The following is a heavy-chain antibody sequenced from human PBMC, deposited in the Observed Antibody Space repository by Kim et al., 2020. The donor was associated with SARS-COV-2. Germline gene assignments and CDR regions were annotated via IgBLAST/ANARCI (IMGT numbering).Heavy chain of an antibody. Sequence: ASVKVSCKASGYTFTSYAMHWVRQAPGQRLEWMGWINAGNGNTKYSQKFQGRVTITRDTSASTAYMELSSLRSEDTAVYYCARGEAARPDLGYWGQGTLVTVSS. CDR2: INAGNGNT. J-gene: IGHJ4*02. D-gene: IGHD6-6*01. V-gene: IGHV1-3*01. CDR1: GYTFTSYA. CDR3: ARGEAARPDLGY.